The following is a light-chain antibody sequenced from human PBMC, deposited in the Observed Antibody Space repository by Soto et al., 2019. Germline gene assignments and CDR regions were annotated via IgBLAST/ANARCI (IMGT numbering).Light chain of an antibody. Sequence: QSVLTQPASVSGSPGQSVTISCAGASRDVTDSDSVSWYQHRPGEAPELKILDFTYRPSGVSDRFSGSLSADTASLTISGPQVEDEGDYYCVSYTNPGTYVFGPGTKLTVL. CDR2: DFT. V-gene: IGLV2-14*03. CDR1: SRDVTDSDS. CDR3: VSYTNPGTYV. J-gene: IGLJ1*01.